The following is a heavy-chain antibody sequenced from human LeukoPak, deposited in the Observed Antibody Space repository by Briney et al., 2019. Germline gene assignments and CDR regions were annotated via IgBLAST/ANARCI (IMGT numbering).Heavy chain of an antibody. CDR1: GFTFSSYS. D-gene: IGHD5-18*01. V-gene: IGHV3-21*01. J-gene: IGHJ4*02. CDR3: ARLTNSYGYYFDY. Sequence: PGGPLRLSCAASGFTFSSYSMNWVRQAPGKGLEWVSSISSSSSYIYYADSVKGRFTISRDNAKNSLYLQMNSLRAEDTAVYYCARLTNSYGYYFDYWGQGTLVTVSS. CDR2: ISSSSSYI.